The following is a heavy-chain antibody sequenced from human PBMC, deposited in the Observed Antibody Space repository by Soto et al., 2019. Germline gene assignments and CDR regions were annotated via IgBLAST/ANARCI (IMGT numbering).Heavy chain of an antibody. Sequence: QVQLVQSGAEVKKPGASVKVSCKASGYTFTSYDINWVRQATGQGLEWMGWMNGNSGNTGYAQKFQGRVTMTRDTSMSTAYMELSSLTSEDPAVYYCARRTIAYWYFDLWGRGTLVTVSS. CDR2: MNGNSGNT. V-gene: IGHV1-8*01. CDR1: GYTFTSYD. J-gene: IGHJ2*01. CDR3: ARRTIAYWYFDL. D-gene: IGHD1-1*01.